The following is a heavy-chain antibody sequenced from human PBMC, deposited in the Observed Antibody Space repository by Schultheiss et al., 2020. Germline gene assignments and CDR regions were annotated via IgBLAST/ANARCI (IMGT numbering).Heavy chain of an antibody. D-gene: IGHD3-16*01. CDR3: ARDGASYGMDV. CDR2: VYHSGST. CDR1: GGSISSYY. J-gene: IGHJ6*02. Sequence: SETLSLTCTVSGGSISSYYWSWIRQPPGKGLEWIGYVYHSGSTNYNPSLKTRVTISVDTSKNQFSLKLSSVTAADTAVYYCARDGASYGMDVWGQGTTVTVSS. V-gene: IGHV4-59*01.